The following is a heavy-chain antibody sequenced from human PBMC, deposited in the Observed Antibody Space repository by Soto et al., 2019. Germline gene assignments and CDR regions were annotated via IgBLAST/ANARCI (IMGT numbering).Heavy chain of an antibody. Sequence: QLQQSGPGLVKPSQTLSLTCAISGDSVSSSSAAWNWIRQSPSRGLEWLGRTYYRSKWYTDYAVSVKSRLTINPDTSKNQFSLQLNSVTPEDTAVYYCTREDPAVTLNITLFSWSDPWGQGTLVTVSS. D-gene: IGHD2-15*01. V-gene: IGHV6-1*01. CDR3: TREDPAVTLNITLFSWSDP. CDR2: TYYRSKWYT. J-gene: IGHJ5*02. CDR1: GDSVSSSSAA.